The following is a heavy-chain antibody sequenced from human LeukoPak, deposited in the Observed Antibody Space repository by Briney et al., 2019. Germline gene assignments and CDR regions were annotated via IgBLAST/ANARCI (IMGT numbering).Heavy chain of an antibody. CDR2: ISAYNGNT. V-gene: IGHV1-18*01. CDR3: ARGICTNGVCYFFDY. CDR1: GYTFTSYG. D-gene: IGHD2-8*01. Sequence: ASVKVSCKASGYTFTSYGISWVRQAPGQGLEWMGWISAYNGNTNYAQKLQGRVTMTTDTSTSAAYMELRSLRSDDTAVYYCARGICTNGVCYFFDYWGQGTLVTVSS. J-gene: IGHJ4*02.